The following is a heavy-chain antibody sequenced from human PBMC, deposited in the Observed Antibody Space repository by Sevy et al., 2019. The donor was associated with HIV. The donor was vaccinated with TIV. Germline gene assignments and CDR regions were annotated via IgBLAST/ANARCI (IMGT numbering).Heavy chain of an antibody. V-gene: IGHV7-4-1*02. CDR1: GYTFTTQV. CDR2: INTKTGNP. D-gene: IGHD3-16*01. Sequence: ASVKVSCRTSGYTFTTQVINWVRQAPGQGLEWMGWINTKTGNPTYAQGFTGRIVFSVDTSVNTAYLQINNLKTADTAVYYCARSPYAESREDVGGFAYWGQGTLVTVSS. CDR3: ARSPYAESREDVGGFAY. J-gene: IGHJ4*02.